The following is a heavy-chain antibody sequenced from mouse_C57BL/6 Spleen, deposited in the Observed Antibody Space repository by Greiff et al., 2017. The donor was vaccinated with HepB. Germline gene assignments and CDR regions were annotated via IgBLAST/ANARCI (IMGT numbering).Heavy chain of an antibody. J-gene: IGHJ2*01. CDR3: AREGGNYAGFDY. V-gene: IGHV1-55*01. CDR2: IYPGSGST. CDR1: GYTFTSYW. D-gene: IGHD2-1*01. Sequence: VQLQQSGAELVKPGASVKMSCKASGYTFTSYWITWVKQRPGQGLEWIGDIYPGSGSTNYNEKFKSKATLTVETSSSTAYMQLSSLTSEDSAVYYCAREGGNYAGFDYWGQGTTLTVSS.